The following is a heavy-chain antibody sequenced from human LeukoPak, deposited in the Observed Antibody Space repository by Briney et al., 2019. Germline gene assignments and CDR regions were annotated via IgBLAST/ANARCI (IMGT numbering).Heavy chain of an antibody. CDR2: IWYDGSNK. V-gene: IGHV3-33*01. J-gene: IGHJ3*02. D-gene: IGHD2-2*01. Sequence: GRSLRLSCAASGFTFSSYGMRWVRQAPGKGLEWVAVIWYDGSNKYYADSVKGRFTISRDNSKNTLYLQMNSLRAEDTAVYYCARDQGHCSSTSCYAPDAFDIWGQGTMVTVSS. CDR1: GFTFSSYG. CDR3: ARDQGHCSSTSCYAPDAFDI.